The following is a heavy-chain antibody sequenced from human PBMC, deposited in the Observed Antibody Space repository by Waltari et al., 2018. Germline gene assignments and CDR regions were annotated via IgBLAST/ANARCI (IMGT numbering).Heavy chain of an antibody. V-gene: IGHV1-3*04. J-gene: IGHJ4*02. CDR2: INTDNGKT. Sequence: QVQLVQSGAEVKKPGASVKVSCKASGNTFTSHAIHWVRQAPGQRLEWMGWINTDNGKTKYSKEFQGRGTITRDTSASTAYMELSSLRSEDTAIYYCARGDLFFYWGQGTLVTVSS. CDR3: ARGDLFFY. CDR1: GNTFTSHA.